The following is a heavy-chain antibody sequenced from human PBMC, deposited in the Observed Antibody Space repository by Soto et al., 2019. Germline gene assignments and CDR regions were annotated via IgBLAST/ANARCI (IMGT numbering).Heavy chain of an antibody. CDR1: GLPLRGPE. J-gene: IGHJ3*01. Sequence: EVQLVESGGGWVQPEGPWGFSCLASGLPLRGPEMYWVRQAPGKGLEWVSYIHPAGQPIFFADSVKGRFTISRDNAKKSVYLQMNSLRAEDTAVYYCARRGSTWGQGTMVTVSS. D-gene: IGHD2-2*01. V-gene: IGHV3-48*03. CDR3: ARRGST. CDR2: IHPAGQPI.